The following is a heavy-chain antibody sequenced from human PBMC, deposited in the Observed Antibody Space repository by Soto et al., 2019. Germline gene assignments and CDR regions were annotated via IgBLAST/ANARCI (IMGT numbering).Heavy chain of an antibody. V-gene: IGHV2-5*02. CDR3: SHTCFASGAYFDY. CDR2: IYWDDDK. Sequence: QITLKESGPTLVKPTQTLTLTCTFSGFSLSTSSGVGVGWIRQPPGKALEWLALIYWDDDKRYSPSLKSRLTITKDTSKNQVVLTMTNMDPVDTATYYCSHTCFASGAYFDYWGQGTLVTVSS. J-gene: IGHJ4*02. D-gene: IGHD3-10*01. CDR1: GFSLSTSSGVG.